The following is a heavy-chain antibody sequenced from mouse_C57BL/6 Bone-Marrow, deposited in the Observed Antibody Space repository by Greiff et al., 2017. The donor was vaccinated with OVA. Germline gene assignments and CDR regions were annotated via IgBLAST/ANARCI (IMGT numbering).Heavy chain of an antibody. Sequence: EVQLVESGPGLVKPSQSLSLTCSVTGYSITSGYYWNWIRQFPGNKLEWMGYISYDGSNNYNPSLKNRISITRDTSKNQFFLKLNSVTTEDTATYYCARKELGGYYFDYGGQGTTLTVSS. CDR3: ARKELGGYYFDY. CDR1: GYSITSGYY. D-gene: IGHD4-1*01. V-gene: IGHV3-6*01. CDR2: ISYDGSN. J-gene: IGHJ2*01.